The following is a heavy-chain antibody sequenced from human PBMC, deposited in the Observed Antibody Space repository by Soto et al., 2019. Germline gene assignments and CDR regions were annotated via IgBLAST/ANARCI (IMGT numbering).Heavy chain of an antibody. Sequence: VQLLDSGGGLMQPGGSLRVSCAASGFTFSNYAMNWARKAPGKGPEWVSAISSSGGDTYYADSVTGRFTISRDNSKNTLYLQMNGLRVEDTAIYYCAKGALGSISRYDLDYWGQGTLVTVSS. D-gene: IGHD6-13*01. CDR3: AKGALGSISRYDLDY. J-gene: IGHJ4*02. CDR1: GFTFSNYA. V-gene: IGHV3-23*01. CDR2: ISSSGGDT.